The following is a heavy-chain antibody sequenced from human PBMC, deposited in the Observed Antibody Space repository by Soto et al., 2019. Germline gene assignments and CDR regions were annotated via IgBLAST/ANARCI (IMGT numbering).Heavy chain of an antibody. CDR2: ISGHNGNT. CDR1: DYSFTNYG. J-gene: IGHJ4*02. D-gene: IGHD3-22*01. V-gene: IGHV1-18*01. CDR3: AKTDYYDRRNVGSH. Sequence: ASVKVSCKASDYSFTNYGISWVRQAPGQGLEWMGWISGHNGNTNYAQKLQGRVTMTTDTSTSTAYMELRSLRSDDTALYYCAKTDYYDRRNVGSHWGRGTLVTVSS.